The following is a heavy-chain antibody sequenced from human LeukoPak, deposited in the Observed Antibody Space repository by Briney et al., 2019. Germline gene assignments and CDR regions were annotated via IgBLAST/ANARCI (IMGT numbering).Heavy chain of an antibody. V-gene: IGHV1-2*02. CDR1: GYTFTGYY. J-gene: IGHJ3*02. Sequence: ASVKVSCKASGYTFTGYYMHWVRQAPGQGLEWMGWINPNSGGTNYAQKFQGRVTMTRDTSISTAYMELSRLRSDDTAVYYCARPHTSYYYDSSGYYLAFDIWGQGTMVTVSS. CDR2: INPNSGGT. CDR3: ARPHTSYYYDSSGYYLAFDI. D-gene: IGHD3-22*01.